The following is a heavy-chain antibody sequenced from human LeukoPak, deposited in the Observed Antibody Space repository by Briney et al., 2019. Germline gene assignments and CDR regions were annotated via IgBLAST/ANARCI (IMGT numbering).Heavy chain of an antibody. J-gene: IGHJ5*02. CDR3: AREFRYSSGWVVNWFDP. Sequence: GASVQVSCKASGYTFTSYAMNWVRQAPGQGLEWMGWINTNTGNPTYAQGFTGRFVFSLDTSVSTAYLQISSLKAEDTAVYYCAREFRYSSGWVVNWFDPWGQGTLVTVSS. CDR1: GYTFTSYA. D-gene: IGHD6-19*01. V-gene: IGHV7-4-1*02. CDR2: INTNTGNP.